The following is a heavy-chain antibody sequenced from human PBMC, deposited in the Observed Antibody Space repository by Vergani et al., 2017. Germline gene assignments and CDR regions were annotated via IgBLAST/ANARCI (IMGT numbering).Heavy chain of an antibody. J-gene: IGHJ4*02. CDR3: AGGGWLYYFDY. Sequence: EVQLLESGGGLVQPGGSLRLPCAASGFTFSSYAMRWVRQAPGKGLEWVSAISGSGGSTYYADSVKGRFTISRDNSKNTRYLQMNSLRAEDTAVYYCAGGGWLYYFDYWSQGTLVTVSS. CDR2: ISGSGGST. D-gene: IGHD6-19*01. V-gene: IGHV3-23*01. CDR1: GFTFSSYA.